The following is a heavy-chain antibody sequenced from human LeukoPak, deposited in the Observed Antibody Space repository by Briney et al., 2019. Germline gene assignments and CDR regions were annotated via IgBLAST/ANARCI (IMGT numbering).Heavy chain of an antibody. Sequence: GGSLRLSCAASGFSVSSKYMSWVRQPAGEGREWGSVIYSGGTTFYADSVKGRFPISRDNYKNTLYLQMHSLRPDDTAVYYCTKLKGWYGDGYFDYWGPGILVSVCS. CDR3: TKLKGWYGDGYFDY. CDR2: IYSGGTT. V-gene: IGHV3-53*01. J-gene: IGHJ4*02. D-gene: IGHD6-19*01. CDR1: GFSVSSKY.